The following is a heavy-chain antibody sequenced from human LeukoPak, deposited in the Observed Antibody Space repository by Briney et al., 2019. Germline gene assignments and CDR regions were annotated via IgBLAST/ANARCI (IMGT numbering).Heavy chain of an antibody. CDR1: GGSISSYY. J-gene: IGHJ6*03. V-gene: IGHV4-59*01. CDR2: IYYSGST. D-gene: IGHD3-10*01. CDR3: ARGRYYGSGSQYYYFYMDV. Sequence: SETLSLTCTVSGGSISSYYWSWIRQPPGKGLEWIGYIYYSGSTNYNPSLKSRVTISVDTSKNQFSLKLSSVTAADTAVYYCARGRYYGSGSQYYYFYMDVWGKGTTVIISS.